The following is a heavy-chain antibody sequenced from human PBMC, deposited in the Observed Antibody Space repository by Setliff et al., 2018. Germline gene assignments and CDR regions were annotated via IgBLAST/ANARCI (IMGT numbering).Heavy chain of an antibody. CDR2: VYTTGST. J-gene: IGHJ6*03. CDR3: ARVRITPYCMDV. CDR1: GYSISSDSY. Sequence: SETLSLTCAVSGYSISSDSYWGWIRQSAGKGLEWIGRVYTTGSTAFNPSLNSRVTMSLDKSKNQFSLKLYSVTAADTAVYFRARVRITPYCMDVWGKGTTVTVSS. D-gene: IGHD3-10*01. V-gene: IGHV4-38-2*01.